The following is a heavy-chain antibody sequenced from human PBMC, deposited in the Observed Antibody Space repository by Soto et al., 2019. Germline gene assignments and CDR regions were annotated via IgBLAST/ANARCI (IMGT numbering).Heavy chain of an antibody. CDR2: VNEDGSEK. CDR3: ARDRSIAAAGTSPEYYYYGIDV. Sequence: GGSLRLSCAASGFTFSSYYMSWVRQAQGKGLEWVANVNEDGSEKYYVDSVKGRFTVSRDNAKNSLYLQMNSLRAEDTAVYYCARDRSIAAAGTSPEYYYYGIDVCGQGTTVTVSS. V-gene: IGHV3-7*03. CDR1: GFTFSSYY. D-gene: IGHD6-13*01. J-gene: IGHJ6*02.